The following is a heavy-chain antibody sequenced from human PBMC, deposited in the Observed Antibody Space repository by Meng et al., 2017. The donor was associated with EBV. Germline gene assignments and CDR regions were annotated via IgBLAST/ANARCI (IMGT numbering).Heavy chain of an antibody. V-gene: IGHV1-69*01. CDR1: GGPFRYYA. CDR2: FLPRLGAP. D-gene: IGHD3-10*01. Sequence: VKFVQSAAEVMEPGSSVKVSCKTSGGPFRYYAISWVRQAPGQGLEWLGGFLPRLGAPNYAQKFHGRVKITADESTSTHYMDLSSLRSEDTAIYYCASESGRGYTPDYWGQGTLVTVSS. J-gene: IGHJ4*02. CDR3: ASESGRGYTPDY.